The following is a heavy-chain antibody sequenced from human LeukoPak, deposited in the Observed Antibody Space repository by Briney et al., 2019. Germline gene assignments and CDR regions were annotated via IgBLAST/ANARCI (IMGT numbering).Heavy chain of an antibody. D-gene: IGHD6-19*01. J-gene: IGHJ4*02. CDR2: IYYTGNT. CDR1: GGSISNSGYY. CDR3: AKLTSGWYVIY. Sequence: SETLSLTCTVSGGSISNSGYYWGWIRQPPGKGLEWIGSIYYTGNTYYNPSLNSRVTISVDTSKNQFTLKLSSVTDADTAIYYCAKLTSGWYVIYWGQGTLVTVSS. V-gene: IGHV4-39*01.